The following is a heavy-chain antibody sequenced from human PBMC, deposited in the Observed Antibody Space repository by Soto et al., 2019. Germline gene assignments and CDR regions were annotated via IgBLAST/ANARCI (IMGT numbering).Heavy chain of an antibody. CDR2: IYYSGST. V-gene: IGHV4-59*01. CDR3: ASGGSSGWSRYFDL. CDR1: GGSISSYY. Sequence: QVQLQESGPGLVKPSETLSLTYTVSGGSISSYYWSWIRQPPGKGLEWIGYIYYSGSTNYNPALKSRVTRSVDTSKNQCSLKLSSVTAADTDVYYCASGGSSGWSRYFDLWGRGTLVTVSS. J-gene: IGHJ2*01. D-gene: IGHD6-19*01.